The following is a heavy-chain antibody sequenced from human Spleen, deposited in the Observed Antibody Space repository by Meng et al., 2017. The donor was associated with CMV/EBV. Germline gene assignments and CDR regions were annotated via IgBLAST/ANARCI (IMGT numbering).Heavy chain of an antibody. Sequence: SETLSLICTVSGGSISSFYWSWIRQPPGKGLEWISYMYYSGSTNYNPSLKSRVTISVDTSKNQVSLRLNSVTAADTAVYYCARGGAVAGTGLGSWGQGTLVTVSS. CDR3: ARGGAVAGTGLGS. CDR2: MYYSGST. J-gene: IGHJ5*02. V-gene: IGHV4-59*12. D-gene: IGHD6-19*01. CDR1: GGSISSFY.